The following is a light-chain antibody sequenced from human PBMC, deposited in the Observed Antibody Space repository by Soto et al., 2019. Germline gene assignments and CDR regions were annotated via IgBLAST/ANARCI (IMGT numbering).Light chain of an antibody. Sequence: DIVMTQSPLSLPVTPGEPASISCRSSQSLLHKNGYNYMDWYLQKPGQSPQLLIYLGSNRASGVPDRFSGSGSGTDFTLKISRVETEDVGTYYCMQALQTPWTFGQGTKVEIK. V-gene: IGKV2-28*01. CDR3: MQALQTPWT. CDR1: QSLLHKNGYNY. CDR2: LGS. J-gene: IGKJ1*01.